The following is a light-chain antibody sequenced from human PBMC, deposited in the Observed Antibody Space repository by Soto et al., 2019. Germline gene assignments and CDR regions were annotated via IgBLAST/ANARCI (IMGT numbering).Light chain of an antibody. CDR3: KQTYRTPHT. CDR1: QSIMNF. J-gene: IGKJ1*01. Sequence: DIQMTQSPSSLSAGVGDRVTVSCRASQSIMNFLNWYQHKPGKAPKLLIYAASSLQGGVPSRFSGSGSATDFTLIISNFQPQDFATYYCKQTYRTPHTFGQGTKVEIK. CDR2: AAS. V-gene: IGKV1-39*01.